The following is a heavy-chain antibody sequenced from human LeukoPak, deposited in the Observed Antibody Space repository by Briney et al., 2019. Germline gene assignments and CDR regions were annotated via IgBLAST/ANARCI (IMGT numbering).Heavy chain of an antibody. V-gene: IGHV3-23*01. CDR2: ISGSGGST. Sequence: GGSLRLSCAASGFTFSSYAMSWVRQAPGKGLEWVSAISGSGGSTYYAASVKGRFTISRDNSKNTLYLQMNSLRAEDTAVYYCAKVSVQPGYSSGWSINWFDPWGQGTLVTVSS. J-gene: IGHJ5*02. CDR3: AKVSVQPGYSSGWSINWFDP. CDR1: GFTFSSYA. D-gene: IGHD6-19*01.